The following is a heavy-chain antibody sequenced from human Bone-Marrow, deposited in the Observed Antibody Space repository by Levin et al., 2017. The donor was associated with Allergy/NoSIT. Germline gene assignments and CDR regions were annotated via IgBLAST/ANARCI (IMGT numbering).Heavy chain of an antibody. CDR1: GFIFRDHW. V-gene: IGHV3-7*03. CDR3: EGSISCSPTHSRCGMDV. Sequence: GGSLRLSCAGSGFIFRDHWMNWVRQAPGQGPEWVASIKRDGSERYYVDFVKGRFTVSRDNARNSLSLEMNSLRAEDTAIYYCEGSISCSPTHSRCGMDVWGQGTTVTVSS. D-gene: IGHD2-2*01. CDR2: IKRDGSER. J-gene: IGHJ6*02.